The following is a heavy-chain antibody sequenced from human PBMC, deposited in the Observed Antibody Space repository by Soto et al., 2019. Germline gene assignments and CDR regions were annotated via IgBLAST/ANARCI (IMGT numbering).Heavy chain of an antibody. V-gene: IGHV3-23*01. Sequence: EVQLLASGGGLEQPGGSLRLSCAASGFTFSNSAMNWVRQAPGRGLEWVSGITDSGDNTYYADSVKGRFTISRDNSKNTLYLQMTSLRADDTAIYYCAKTIRDYTGSYSHFDYWGQGTLVTVSS. CDR3: AKTIRDYTGSYSHFDY. CDR1: GFTFSNSA. D-gene: IGHD1-26*01. CDR2: ITDSGDNT. J-gene: IGHJ4*02.